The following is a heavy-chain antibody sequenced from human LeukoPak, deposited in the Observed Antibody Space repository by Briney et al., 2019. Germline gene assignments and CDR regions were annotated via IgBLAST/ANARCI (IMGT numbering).Heavy chain of an antibody. CDR1: GGSISSYY. CDR2: IYYSGST. Sequence: PSETLSLTCTVSGGSISSYYWSWIRQPPGKGLEWIGYIYYSGSTNYNPSLKSRVTISVDTSKNQFSLKLSPVTAADTAVYYCARVPNSSGWRSYNWFDPWGQGTLVTVSS. D-gene: IGHD6-19*01. CDR3: ARVPNSSGWRSYNWFDP. J-gene: IGHJ5*02. V-gene: IGHV4-59*01.